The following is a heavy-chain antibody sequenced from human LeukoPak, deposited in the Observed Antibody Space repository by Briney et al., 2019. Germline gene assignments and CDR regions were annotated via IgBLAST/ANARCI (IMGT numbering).Heavy chain of an antibody. CDR3: ARDRWAAAGTGMGY. CDR1: GFTFSSYS. D-gene: IGHD6-13*01. V-gene: IGHV3-21*01. Sequence: GGSLRLSCAASGFTFSSYSMNWVRQAPGKGLEWVSSISSSSSYIYYADSVKGRFTISRDNAKNTLYLQMNSLRAEDTAVYYCARDRWAAAGTGMGYWGQGTLVTVSS. CDR2: ISSSSSYI. J-gene: IGHJ4*02.